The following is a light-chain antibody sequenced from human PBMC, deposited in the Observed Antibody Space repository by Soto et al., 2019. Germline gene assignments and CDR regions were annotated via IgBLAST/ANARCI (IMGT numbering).Light chain of an antibody. CDR1: SSNIGAGYA. J-gene: IGLJ2*01. Sequence: QSVLTQRPSVSGAPGQRVTISCTGSSSNIGAGYAVHWYQQLPGRAPKLFIYANSARPSGVPDRFSGSKSGTSASLAITGLQAEDEADYYCQTYDSSLSGYVVFGGGTKLTVL. CDR2: ANS. CDR3: QTYDSSLSGYVV. V-gene: IGLV1-40*01.